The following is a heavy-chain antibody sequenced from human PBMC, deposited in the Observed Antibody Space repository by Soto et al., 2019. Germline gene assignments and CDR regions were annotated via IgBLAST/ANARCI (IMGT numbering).Heavy chain of an antibody. D-gene: IGHD2-2*01. J-gene: IGHJ5*02. CDR3: VRGTSYARSGWFDP. Sequence: PGGSLRLSCAATGFTFSRYAMHWVRQAPGKGLESVAFVSNDGNNEYYADSVKGRFTISRDNSKNTLSLQMNSLSAEDTAVFYCVRGTSYARSGWFDPWGQGTLVTVSS. CDR2: VSNDGNNE. V-gene: IGHV3-30-3*01. CDR1: GFTFSRYA.